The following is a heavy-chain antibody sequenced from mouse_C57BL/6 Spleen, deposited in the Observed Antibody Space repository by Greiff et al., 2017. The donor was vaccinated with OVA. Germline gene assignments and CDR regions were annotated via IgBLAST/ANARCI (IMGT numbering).Heavy chain of an antibody. CDR3: ARGGVPAY. Sequence: EVKLVESGGGLVKPGGSLKLSCAASGFTFSSYAMSWVRQTPEKRLEWVATISAGGSYTYYPDNVKGRFTISRDKAKNNLYLQMSHLKSEDTAMYYCARGGVPAYWGQGTLVTVSA. D-gene: IGHD2-14*01. CDR1: GFTFSSYA. V-gene: IGHV5-4*03. CDR2: ISAGGSYT. J-gene: IGHJ3*01.